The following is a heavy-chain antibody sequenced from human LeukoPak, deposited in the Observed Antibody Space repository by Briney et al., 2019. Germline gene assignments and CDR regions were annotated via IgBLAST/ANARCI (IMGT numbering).Heavy chain of an antibody. Sequence: ASVKVSCKASGYTFTSYYMHWVRQAPGQGLEWMGIINPSGGSTSYAQKFQGRVTMTRDTSTSTVYMELSSRRSEDTAVYYCAATTGNWFDPWGQGTLVTVSS. CDR3: AATTGNWFDP. J-gene: IGHJ5*02. D-gene: IGHD5-24*01. CDR2: INPSGGST. V-gene: IGHV1-46*01. CDR1: GYTFTSYY.